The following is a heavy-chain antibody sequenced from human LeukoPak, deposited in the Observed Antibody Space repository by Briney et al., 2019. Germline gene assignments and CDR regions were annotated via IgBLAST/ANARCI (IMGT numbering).Heavy chain of an antibody. D-gene: IGHD6-13*01. CDR1: GFTFDDYA. Sequence: GGSLRLSCAASGFTFDDYAMHWVRQAPGKGLEWVSGISWNSGSIGYADSVKGRFTISRDNAKNSLYLQMNSLRAEDTALYYCAKDIGSSWYSANDAFDIWGQGTMVTVSS. CDR3: AKDIGSSWYSANDAFDI. CDR2: ISWNSGSI. J-gene: IGHJ3*02. V-gene: IGHV3-9*01.